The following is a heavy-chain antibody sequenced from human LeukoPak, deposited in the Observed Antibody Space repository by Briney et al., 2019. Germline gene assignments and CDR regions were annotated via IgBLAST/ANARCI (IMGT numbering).Heavy chain of an antibody. CDR1: GYTFTSYG. J-gene: IGHJ4*02. D-gene: IGHD1-26*01. V-gene: IGHV1-18*01. CDR2: ISAYNGNT. Sequence: ASVKVSCKASGYTFTSYGISWVRQAPGQGLEWMGWISAYNGNTNYAQKLQGRVTMTTDTSTSTAYMELRSLRSDDTAVYYCARVEIVGATWGYFDYWGQGTLVTVSS. CDR3: ARVEIVGATWGYFDY.